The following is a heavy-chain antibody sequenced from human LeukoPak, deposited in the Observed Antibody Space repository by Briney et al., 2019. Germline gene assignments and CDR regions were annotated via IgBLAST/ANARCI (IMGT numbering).Heavy chain of an antibody. CDR3: ARIGNYYFDY. Sequence: PSETLSLTCAVSGXSISSGNWWSWVRQPPGKGLGWIGEIYHSGSTNYNPSLKSRVTISVDKSKNQFSLKLTSVTAADTAVYYCARIGNYYFDYWGQGTLVTVSS. CDR1: GXSISSGNW. V-gene: IGHV4-4*02. D-gene: IGHD1-1*01. CDR2: IYHSGST. J-gene: IGHJ4*02.